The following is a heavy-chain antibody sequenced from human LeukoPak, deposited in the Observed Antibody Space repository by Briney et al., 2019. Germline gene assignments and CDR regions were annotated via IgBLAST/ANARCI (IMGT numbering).Heavy chain of an antibody. Sequence: GGSLRLSCETFGFTFSSYSMNWVRQAPGKGLEWVSYISSSSSTIYYAESVKGRFTISRDNAKNSLYLQMNSLRAEDTAVYYCARGRAIQLWSTDAFDIWGQGTMVTVSS. CDR1: GFTFSSYS. V-gene: IGHV3-48*04. D-gene: IGHD5-18*01. CDR2: ISSSSSTI. J-gene: IGHJ3*02. CDR3: ARGRAIQLWSTDAFDI.